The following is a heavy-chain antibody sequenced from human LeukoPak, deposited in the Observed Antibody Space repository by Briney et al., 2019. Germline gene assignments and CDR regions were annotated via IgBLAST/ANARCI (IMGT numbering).Heavy chain of an antibody. J-gene: IGHJ6*02. V-gene: IGHV4-59*01. CDR3: ARERATRAPNYYYYGMDV. CDR2: IYYSGST. Sequence: SETLSLTCTVSGGSISSYYWSRIRQPPGKGLEWIGYIYYSGSTNYNPSLKSRVTISVDTSKNQFSLKLSSVTAADTAVYYCARERATRAPNYYYYGMDVWGQGTTVTVSS. CDR1: GGSISSYY.